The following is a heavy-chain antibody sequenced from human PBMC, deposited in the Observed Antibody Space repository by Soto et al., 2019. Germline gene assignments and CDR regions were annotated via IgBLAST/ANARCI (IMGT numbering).Heavy chain of an antibody. CDR1: GDSVSSNSAA. Sequence: SQTLSLTCAISGDSVSSNSAAWNWIRQSPSRGLEWRGRTYYRSKWYNDYAVAVKSRITINLDTSKNQFSLQLNSVTPEDTAVYYCARDVPYYDILTCYYHYSRMDVWGQGTTVTVSS. V-gene: IGHV6-1*01. J-gene: IGHJ6*02. CDR3: ARDVPYYDILTCYYHYSRMDV. D-gene: IGHD3-9*01. CDR2: TYYRSKWYN.